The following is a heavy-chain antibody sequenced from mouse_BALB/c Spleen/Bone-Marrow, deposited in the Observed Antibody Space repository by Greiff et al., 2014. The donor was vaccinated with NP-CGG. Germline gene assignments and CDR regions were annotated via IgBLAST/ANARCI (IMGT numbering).Heavy chain of an antibody. Sequence: VQVVESGPGLVAPSQSLSITCTVSGFSLSRYSVHWVRQPSGKGLEWLGMIWGGGSTDYNSALKSRLSISKDNSKSQVFLKMNSLQTDDTAMYYCAREYRYGGEDYFDYWGQGTTLTVSS. CDR1: GFSLSRYS. D-gene: IGHD2-14*01. V-gene: IGHV2-6-4*01. CDR3: AREYRYGGEDYFDY. CDR2: IWGGGST. J-gene: IGHJ2*01.